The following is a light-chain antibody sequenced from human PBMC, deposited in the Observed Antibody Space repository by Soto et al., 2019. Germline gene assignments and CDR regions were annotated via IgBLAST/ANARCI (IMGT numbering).Light chain of an antibody. CDR1: SSDVYDYNY. CDR2: EVS. J-gene: IGLJ1*01. CDR3: SSYAASSALYV. V-gene: IGLV2-14*01. Sequence: QSDLTQPASVSGSPGQSITISCTGTSSDVYDYNYVSWYQQHPGTAPKLLIYEVSNRPSGVSYRFSGSKSGNAASLTISGLQADDEADYYCSSYAASSALYVFGTGTKVTVL.